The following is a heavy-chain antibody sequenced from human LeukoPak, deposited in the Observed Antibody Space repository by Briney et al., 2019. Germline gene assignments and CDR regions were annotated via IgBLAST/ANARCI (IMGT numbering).Heavy chain of an antibody. CDR2: VSADGTT. Sequence: SETLSLTCSVSGDSVTSSYWNWIRQPPGKGLEWIGYVSADGTTNYSPSLRSRLIMSVDTAKNDTSLILMSVTAADTAIYYCARLDCVLEGCYNHWGRGTLVTVSS. V-gene: IGHV4-59*08. CDR3: ARLDCVLEGCYNH. D-gene: IGHD2-15*01. J-gene: IGHJ4*02. CDR1: GDSVTSSY.